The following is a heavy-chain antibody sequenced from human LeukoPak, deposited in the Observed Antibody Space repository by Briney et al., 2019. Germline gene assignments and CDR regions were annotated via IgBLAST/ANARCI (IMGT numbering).Heavy chain of an antibody. CDR3: ARDSTGPYYDFWSGP. CDR1: GFTLSGYG. J-gene: IGHJ5*02. Sequence: GGSLRLSCAASGFTLSGYGMSWVRQAPGKGLEWVANIKQDGSEKYYVDSVKGRFTISRDNAKNSLYLQMNSLRAEDTAVYYCARDSTGPYYDFWSGPWGQGALVTVSS. V-gene: IGHV3-7*01. CDR2: IKQDGSEK. D-gene: IGHD3-3*01.